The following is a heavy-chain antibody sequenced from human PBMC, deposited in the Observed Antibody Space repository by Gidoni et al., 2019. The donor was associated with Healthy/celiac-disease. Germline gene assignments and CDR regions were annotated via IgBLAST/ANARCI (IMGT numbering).Heavy chain of an antibody. D-gene: IGHD3-10*01. CDR1: GFTFSDYY. CDR3: GMVRGVIFPYFDY. Sequence: QVQLVESGGGLVKPGGSMRLSCAASGFTFSDYYMSWIRQAPGKGLELVSYISSSGSTIYYADSVKGRFTISRDNAKNSLYLQMNSLRAEDTAVYYCGMVRGVIFPYFDYWGQGTLVTVSS. J-gene: IGHJ4*02. CDR2: ISSSGSTI. V-gene: IGHV3-11*01.